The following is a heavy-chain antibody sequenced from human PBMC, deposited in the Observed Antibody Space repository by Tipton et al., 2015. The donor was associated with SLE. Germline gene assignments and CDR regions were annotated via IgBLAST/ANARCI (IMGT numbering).Heavy chain of an antibody. J-gene: IGHJ4*02. CDR3: ARRGVDCSGGSCYLNKPLPFDY. D-gene: IGHD2-15*01. CDR1: GGSFSGYY. V-gene: IGHV4-34*01. Sequence: TLSLTCAVYGGSFSGYYWSWIRQPPGKGLEWIGEINHSGSTNYNPSLKSRLTISVDTSKNQFSLKLSSVTAADTAVYYCARRGVDCSGGSCYLNKPLPFDYWGQGTPVTVSS. CDR2: INHSGST.